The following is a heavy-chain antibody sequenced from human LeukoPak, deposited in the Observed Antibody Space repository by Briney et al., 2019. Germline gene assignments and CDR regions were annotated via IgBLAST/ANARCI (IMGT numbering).Heavy chain of an antibody. CDR2: IYTSGST. D-gene: IGHD3-10*01. Sequence: SDTLSLTCNVSGGSISSYYWSWIRQPAGKGLEWIGRIYTSGSTNYNPSLNTLVTISVDKSKNQYSLKLSSVPAADTAVYYCARERTTYYYSSVSYIIASLFDDGGQGTLVTVSS. CDR3: ARERTTYYYSSVSYIIASLFDD. V-gene: IGHV4-4*07. CDR1: GGSISSYY. J-gene: IGHJ4*02.